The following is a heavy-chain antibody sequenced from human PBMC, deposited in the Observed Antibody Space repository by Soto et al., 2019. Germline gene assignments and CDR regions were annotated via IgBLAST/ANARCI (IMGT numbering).Heavy chain of an antibody. D-gene: IGHD3-9*01. J-gene: IGHJ6*02. CDR2: IYYSGST. Sequence: SETLSLTCTVSGGSISSYYWSWIRQPPGKGLEWIGYIYYSGSTNYNPSLKSRVTISVDTSKNQFSLKLSSVTAADTAVYYCARDRDDILTGYSYGMDVWGQGTTVTVSS. CDR3: ARDRDDILTGYSYGMDV. CDR1: GGSISSYY. V-gene: IGHV4-59*01.